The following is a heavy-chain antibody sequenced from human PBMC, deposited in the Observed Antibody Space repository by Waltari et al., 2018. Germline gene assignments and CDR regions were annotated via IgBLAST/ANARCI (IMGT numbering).Heavy chain of an antibody. CDR3: ARDLGRGLFLDS. CDR1: GDPMSVNSW. J-gene: IGHJ4*02. Sequence: QLQLQESGPGLVKPSGTLSPTCVFSGDPMSVNSWGSWVRQSPDKDLEWIGPVHRNGRTNYNPSLASRAIVSLDSSMNQFSLRILSATAADTAVYYCARDLGRGLFLDSWGQGTLVTVSP. D-gene: IGHD2-15*01. CDR2: VHRNGRT. V-gene: IGHV4-4*02.